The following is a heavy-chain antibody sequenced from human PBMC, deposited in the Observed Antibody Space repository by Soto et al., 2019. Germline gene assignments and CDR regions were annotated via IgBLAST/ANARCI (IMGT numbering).Heavy chain of an antibody. J-gene: IGHJ4*02. CDR3: ARVRFDGYAFDY. Sequence: ASVKVSCKASGGTFSNYAFSWVRQAPGQGLEWLGGIMPIFGRADYAQKFRDRVTITADESTNTAHMELSSLRSEDTAVYYCARVRFDGYAFDYWGQGTLVTVSS. CDR1: GGTFSNYA. V-gene: IGHV1-69*13. D-gene: IGHD2-2*01. CDR2: IMPIFGRA.